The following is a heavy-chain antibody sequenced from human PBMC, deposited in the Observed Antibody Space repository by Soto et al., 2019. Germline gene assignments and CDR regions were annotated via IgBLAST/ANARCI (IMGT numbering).Heavy chain of an antibody. V-gene: IGHV1-69*06. CDR2: IIPIFGTT. Sequence: SLNLARTASVESFGSDAIAWGRQAPGQGLEWVGRIIPIFGTTNYAQNLQGRVTISADKSTLTSYMELHSLTSDDTALYYCARDRTDSGYYTNWLDPWGQGTQVTVSS. CDR3: ARDRTDSGYYTNWLDP. CDR1: VESFGSDA. J-gene: IGHJ5*02. D-gene: IGHD3-22*01.